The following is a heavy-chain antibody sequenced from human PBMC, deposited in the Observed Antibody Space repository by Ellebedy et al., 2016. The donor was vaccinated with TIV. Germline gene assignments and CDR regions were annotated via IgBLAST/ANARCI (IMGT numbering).Heavy chain of an antibody. CDR1: GYTLNELS. Sequence: ASVKVSCKVSGYTLNELSLYWVRQAPGKGLEWMGGFDPEDGETIYAQRFQGRVTMTEDTSTDTAYMELSSLRSEDTAIYYCTTRTREAYDSSGYYGFFDYWGQGTLVTVSS. V-gene: IGHV1-24*01. J-gene: IGHJ4*02. D-gene: IGHD3-22*01. CDR3: TTRTREAYDSSGYYGFFDY. CDR2: FDPEDGET.